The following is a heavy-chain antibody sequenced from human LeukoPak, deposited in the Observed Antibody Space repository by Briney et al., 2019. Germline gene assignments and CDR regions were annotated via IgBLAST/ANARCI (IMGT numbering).Heavy chain of an antibody. CDR1: GFTFSSYG. Sequence: GGSLRLSCAASGFTFSSYGMHWVRQAPGKGLEWVAVIWYDGSNKYYADSVKGRFTISRDNSKNTPYLQMNSLRAEDTAVYYCAREAVADMAFDYWGQGTLVTVSS. CDR3: AREAVADMAFDY. V-gene: IGHV3-33*01. J-gene: IGHJ4*02. D-gene: IGHD6-19*01. CDR2: IWYDGSNK.